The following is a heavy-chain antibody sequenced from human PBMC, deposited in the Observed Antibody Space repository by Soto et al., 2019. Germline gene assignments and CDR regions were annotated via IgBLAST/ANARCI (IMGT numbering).Heavy chain of an antibody. Sequence: GESLKISSKRLGYNFTSYWIGWGHQMPAKGLEWMGIIHPGDSDTRYSPSFQGQVIISADKSTSTAHLQWSSLKASDTAMYYCTRHASNDYVYDYRFGMDVWGQGTTVTASS. D-gene: IGHD3-16*01. V-gene: IGHV5-51*07. J-gene: IGHJ6*02. CDR3: TRHASNDYVYDYRFGMDV. CDR2: IHPGDSDT. CDR1: GYNFTSYW.